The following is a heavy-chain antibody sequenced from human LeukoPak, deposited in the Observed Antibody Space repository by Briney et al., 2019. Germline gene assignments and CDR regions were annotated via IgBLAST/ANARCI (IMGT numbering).Heavy chain of an antibody. CDR2: IKRETDGGTT. Sequence: GGSLRLSCAASVSGFTFSNAWMSWVRQGPGKGLEWVGRIKRETDGGTTDYGAPVKGRFTISRDDSKNTLYLQMNSLKTEDTAVYYCTTAFFGCTSTSCYEAYYYYGMDVWGKGTTVTVSS. CDR1: GFTFSNAW. D-gene: IGHD2-2*01. CDR3: TTAFFGCTSTSCYEAYYYYGMDV. J-gene: IGHJ6*04. V-gene: IGHV3-15*01.